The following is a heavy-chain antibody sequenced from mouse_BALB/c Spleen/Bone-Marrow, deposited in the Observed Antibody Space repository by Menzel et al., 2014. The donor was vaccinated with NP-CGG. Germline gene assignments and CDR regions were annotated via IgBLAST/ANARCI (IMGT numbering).Heavy chain of an antibody. V-gene: IGHV5-6-3*01. CDR3: ARDPLYYYA. D-gene: IGHD1-1*01. CDR1: GFTFSSYG. CDR2: INSNGGST. Sequence: DVKLVEPGGGLVQPGGSLKLSCAASGFTFSSYGMSWVRQTPDKRLELVATINSNGGSTYYPDSVKGRFTISRDNAKNTLYLQMSSLKSEDTAMYYCARDPLYYYAWGQGTLVTVSA. J-gene: IGHJ3*01.